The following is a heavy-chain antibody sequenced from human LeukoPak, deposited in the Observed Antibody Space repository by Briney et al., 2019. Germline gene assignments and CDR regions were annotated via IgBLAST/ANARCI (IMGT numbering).Heavy chain of an antibody. J-gene: IGHJ4*02. D-gene: IGHD2-15*01. CDR2: IYYSGST. CDR3: ARLRSLGYCSGGSCYADY. CDR1: GGSFSGYY. V-gene: IGHV4-59*01. Sequence: SETLSLTCAVYGGSFSGYYWSWIRQPPGKGLEWIGYIYYSGSTNYNPSLKSRVTISVDTSKNQFSLKLSSVTAADTAVYYCARLRSLGYCSGGSCYADYWGQGTLVTVSS.